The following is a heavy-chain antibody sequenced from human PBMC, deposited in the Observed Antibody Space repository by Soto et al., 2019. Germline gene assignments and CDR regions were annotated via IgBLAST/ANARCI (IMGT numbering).Heavy chain of an antibody. Sequence: ASVKVSCKDSGYTFTGYYMHWVRQAPGQGLEWMGWINPNSGGTNYAQKFQGRVTMTRDTSISTAYMERSRLRSDDTAVYYWARDLQHFDWSNTGSAFDIWGQGTMVTVSS. CDR2: INPNSGGT. V-gene: IGHV1-2*02. D-gene: IGHD3-9*01. CDR3: ARDLQHFDWSNTGSAFDI. J-gene: IGHJ3*02. CDR1: GYTFTGYY.